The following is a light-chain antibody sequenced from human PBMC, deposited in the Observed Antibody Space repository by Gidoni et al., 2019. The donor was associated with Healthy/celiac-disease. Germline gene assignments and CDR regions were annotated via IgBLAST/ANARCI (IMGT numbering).Light chain of an antibody. Sequence: EIVLTQSPATLSLSPGERATLSCRASQSVSSYLAWYQQKPGQAPRLLNDDASNRATGIPARFSGSGSGTDFTLTISSLEPEDFAVYYCQQRSNWPPGITFXXXTRLEIK. CDR3: QQRSNWPPGIT. CDR1: QSVSSY. CDR2: DAS. V-gene: IGKV3-11*01. J-gene: IGKJ5*01.